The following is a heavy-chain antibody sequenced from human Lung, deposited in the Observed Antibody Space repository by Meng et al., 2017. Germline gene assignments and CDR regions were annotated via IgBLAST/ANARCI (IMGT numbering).Heavy chain of an antibody. CDR2: INHSGST. V-gene: IGHV4-34*01. D-gene: IGHD4-11*01. J-gene: IGHJ4*02. Sequence: QVQLQQWGAGLFKPSGTLSRPCVGSGGSFSDYYWSWIRQPPGKGLEWIGEINHSGSTNYNPSLESRATISVDTSQNNLSLKLSSVTAADSAVYYCARGPTTMAHDFDYWGQGTLVTV. CDR3: ARGPTTMAHDFDY. CDR1: GGSFSDYY.